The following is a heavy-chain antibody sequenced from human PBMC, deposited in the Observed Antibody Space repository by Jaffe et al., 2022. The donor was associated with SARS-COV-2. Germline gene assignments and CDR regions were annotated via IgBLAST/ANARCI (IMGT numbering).Heavy chain of an antibody. D-gene: IGHD1-26*01. Sequence: QVQLQESGPGLVKPSETLSLTCTVSGGSISRYYWSWVRQPPGKGLEWIGFIHYSGDTDNNPSLKGRVTISVDTSKSQFSLKLRSVTAADTAVYYCAGGKERLYYWGRGTLVTVSS. CDR1: GGSISRYY. V-gene: IGHV4-59*01. CDR2: IHYSGDT. CDR3: AGGKERLYY. J-gene: IGHJ4*02.